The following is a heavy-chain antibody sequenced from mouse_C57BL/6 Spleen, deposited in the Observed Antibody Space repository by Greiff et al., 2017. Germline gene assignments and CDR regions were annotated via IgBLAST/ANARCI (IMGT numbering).Heavy chain of an antibody. J-gene: IGHJ4*01. V-gene: IGHV1-50*01. CDR2: IDPSDSYT. CDR1: GYTFTSYW. Sequence: VKLQQPGAELVKPGASVKLSCKASGYTFTSYWMQWVKQRPGQGLEWIGEIDPSDSYTNYNQKFKGKATLTVDTSSSTAYMQLSSLTSEDSAVYYCARWGGGYAMDYWGQGTSVTVSS. CDR3: ARWGGGYAMDY.